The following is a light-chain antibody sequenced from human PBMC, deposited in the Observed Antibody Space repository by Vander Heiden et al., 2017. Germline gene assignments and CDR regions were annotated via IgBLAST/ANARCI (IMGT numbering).Light chain of an antibody. CDR2: QDS. Sequence: SYVLTQPPSVSVSPGQTASISCSGDKLGDKYACWYQQKPGQSPVLVIYQDSKRPSGIPERFSGSNSGNTATLTISGTQAVDEADYYCQAWDSSTHVVFGGGTKLTVL. J-gene: IGLJ2*01. CDR3: QAWDSSTHVV. CDR1: KLGDKY. V-gene: IGLV3-1*01.